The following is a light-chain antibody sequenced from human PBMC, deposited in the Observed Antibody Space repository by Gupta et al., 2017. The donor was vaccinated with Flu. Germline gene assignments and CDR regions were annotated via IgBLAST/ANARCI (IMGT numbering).Light chain of an antibody. J-gene: IGLJ3*02. CDR2: ENN. CDR1: SPNIGTNY. CDR3: GTLDSSLSANWV. V-gene: IGLV1-51*02. Sequence: QSVFTQPPSVSAAPGQKITISCSGSSPNIGTNYVYWYQQLPRTAAKLLIYENNKRPPGSPERFSGSNSGTSATLGITELQTGDEADYYCGTLDSSLSANWVFGGGTKLTVL.